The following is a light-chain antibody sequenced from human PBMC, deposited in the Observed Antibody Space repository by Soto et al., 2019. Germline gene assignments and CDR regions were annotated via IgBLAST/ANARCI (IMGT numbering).Light chain of an antibody. CDR3: QQANSFPFT. V-gene: IGKV1-12*02. Sequence: DIQMTQSPSSVSASIGDRVTSTCRASQIIGSWLAWYQQKPGIAPTLLIYAASSLQSGVPSRFSGSGSGSDFTLTITSLQAEDSATYYCQQANSFPFTFGPGTKVDIK. J-gene: IGKJ3*01. CDR1: QIIGSW. CDR2: AAS.